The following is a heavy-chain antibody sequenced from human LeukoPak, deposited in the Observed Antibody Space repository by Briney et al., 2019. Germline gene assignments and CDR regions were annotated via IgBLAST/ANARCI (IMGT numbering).Heavy chain of an antibody. CDR1: GGSISSGGYY. CDR3: ARDHVNSYGFVGPVDP. Sequence: PSQTLSLTCTVSGGSISSGGYYWSWIRQHPGTGLEWIGYIYYSGSTYYNPSLKSRVTISVDTSKNQFSLKLSSVTAADTAVYYCARDHVNSYGFVGPVDPWGQGTLVTVSS. V-gene: IGHV4-31*03. D-gene: IGHD5-18*01. J-gene: IGHJ5*02. CDR2: IYYSGST.